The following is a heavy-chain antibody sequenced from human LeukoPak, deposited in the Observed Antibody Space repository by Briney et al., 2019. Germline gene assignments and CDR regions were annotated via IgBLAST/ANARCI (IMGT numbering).Heavy chain of an antibody. D-gene: IGHD3-10*01. CDR3: AKDPKGELTMVRGVIIPHFDY. J-gene: IGHJ4*02. V-gene: IGHV3-30*18. CDR1: GFTFSGYG. Sequence: GRSLRLSCAASGFTFSGYGMHWVRQAPGKGLEWVAVISYDGSNKYYADSVKGRFTISRDNSKNTLYLQMNSLRAEDTAVYYCAKDPKGELTMVRGVIIPHFDYWAQGTLVTVSS. CDR2: ISYDGSNK.